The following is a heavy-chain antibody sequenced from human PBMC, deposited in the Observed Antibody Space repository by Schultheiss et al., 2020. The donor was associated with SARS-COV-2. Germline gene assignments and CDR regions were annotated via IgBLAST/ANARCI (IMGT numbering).Heavy chain of an antibody. CDR1: GGSFSGYY. V-gene: IGHV4-59*10. CDR3: ASVATVTTDY. CDR2: IYTSGST. D-gene: IGHD4-17*01. Sequence: SETLSLTCAVYGGSFSGYYWSWIRQPPGKGLEWIGRIYTSGSTNYNPSLKSRVTMSVDTSKNQFSLKLSSVTAADTAVYYCASVATVTTDYWGQGTLVTVSS. J-gene: IGHJ4*02.